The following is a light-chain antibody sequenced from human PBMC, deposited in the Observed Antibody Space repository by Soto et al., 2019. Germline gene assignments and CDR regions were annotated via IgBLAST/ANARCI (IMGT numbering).Light chain of an antibody. J-gene: IGKJ4*01. V-gene: IGKV3-15*01. CDR2: GAS. CDR3: QQYNNWPPLT. CDR1: QSVSSD. Sequence: EIVMTQSPATLSVSPGERATLSCRASQSVSSDLAWYQQKPGQAPRLLIYGASTRAAAIPARFSGSGSGTEFTLTISSLQSEDFAVYYCQQYNNWPPLTIGGGTKVEIK.